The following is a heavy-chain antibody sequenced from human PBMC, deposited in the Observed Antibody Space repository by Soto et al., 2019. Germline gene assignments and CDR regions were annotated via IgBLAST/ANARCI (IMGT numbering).Heavy chain of an antibody. CDR3: ARDNSGAIDY. CDR1: GGSISSGGYY. D-gene: IGHD6-19*01. V-gene: IGHV4-31*03. Sequence: QVQLQESGPGLVKPSQTLSLTCTVSGGSISSGGYYWSWIRQHPEKGLEWIGYIYYSGSTYYNPSLKSRVTISVDTSNNPFSMKLSSVTAADTAVYYCARDNSGAIDYWGQGTLVTVSS. CDR2: IYYSGST. J-gene: IGHJ4*02.